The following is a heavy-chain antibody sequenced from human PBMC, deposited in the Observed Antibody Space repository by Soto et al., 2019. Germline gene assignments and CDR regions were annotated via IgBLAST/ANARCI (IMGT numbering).Heavy chain of an antibody. CDR2: IYYSGST. Sequence: SETLSLTCTVSGGSVSSGSYYWSWIRQPPGKGLEWIGYIYYSGSTNYNPSLKSRVTISVDTSKNQFSLKLSSVTAADTAVYYCARTIQVLSGRFELDPGGFDYWGQGTLVTVSS. CDR3: ARTIQVLSGRFELDPGGFDY. CDR1: GGSVSSGSYY. J-gene: IGHJ4*02. V-gene: IGHV4-61*01. D-gene: IGHD3-3*01.